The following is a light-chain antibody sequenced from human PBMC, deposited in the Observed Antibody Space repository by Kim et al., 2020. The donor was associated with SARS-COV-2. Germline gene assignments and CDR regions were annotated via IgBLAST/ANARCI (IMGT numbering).Light chain of an antibody. CDR2: QDN. J-gene: IGLJ2*01. Sequence: SYELTQPPSVSVSPGQTASITCSGNKLGDKYASWYQQRPGQSPMLVIYQDNKRPSGIPERFSGSNSGNTVTLTISGTQAMDEADYYCQAWDSSTVVFGGGTQLTVL. CDR3: QAWDSSTVV. CDR1: KLGDKY. V-gene: IGLV3-1*01.